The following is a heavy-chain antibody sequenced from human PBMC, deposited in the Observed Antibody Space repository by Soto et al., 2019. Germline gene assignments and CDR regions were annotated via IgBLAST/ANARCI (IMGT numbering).Heavy chain of an antibody. CDR2: VNHSGEA. V-gene: IGHV4-34*01. Sequence: SETLSLTCGVYGGSFRNYYWIWVRQPPGKGLEWIGEVNHSGEATYNPSLQSRVTISLDTSNNHFSLKMTSVTAADTAVYYCARGYCSSTSCYRPVYYYYYYGMDVWGQGTTVTVSS. D-gene: IGHD2-2*01. J-gene: IGHJ6*02. CDR3: ARGYCSSTSCYRPVYYYYYYGMDV. CDR1: GGSFRNYY.